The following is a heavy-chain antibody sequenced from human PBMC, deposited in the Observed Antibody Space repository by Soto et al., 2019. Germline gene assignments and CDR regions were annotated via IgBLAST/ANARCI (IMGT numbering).Heavy chain of an antibody. D-gene: IGHD3-22*01. V-gene: IGHV1-46*01. CDR3: ARDSSVVVITGHRLDYYCNGTDV. J-gene: IGHJ6*02. Sequence: MCSAQHAKRNVLEWMGVINPSGGSTSYAQKFQGRVTMTRDTSTSTVYMELSSLRSEDTAVYYCARDSSVVVITGHRLDYYCNGTDVWGQGTTVTVSS. CDR2: INPSGGST.